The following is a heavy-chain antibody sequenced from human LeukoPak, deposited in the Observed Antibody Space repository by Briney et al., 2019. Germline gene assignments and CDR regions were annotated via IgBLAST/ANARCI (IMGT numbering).Heavy chain of an antibody. CDR2: INSDGSST. CDR3: ARAEWELEYFQH. Sequence: PGGSLRLSCAASGFTFSIYWMHWVRQAPGKGLVWVSRINSDGSSTSYADSVKGRFTISRDNAKNTLYLQMNSLRAEDTAVYYCARAEWELEYFQHWGQGTLVTVSS. J-gene: IGHJ1*01. CDR1: GFTFSIYW. V-gene: IGHV3-74*01. D-gene: IGHD1-26*01.